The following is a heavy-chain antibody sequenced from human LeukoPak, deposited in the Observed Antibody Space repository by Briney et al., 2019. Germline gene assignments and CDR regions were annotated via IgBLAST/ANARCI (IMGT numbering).Heavy chain of an antibody. J-gene: IGHJ6*02. Sequence: GGSLRLSCAASGFTVSSNYMSWVRQAPGKGLEWISYISRSSGTIYFADSLEGRFTISRDNAKNSLYLQMNSLRAEDTAVYYCARDGTKGSMDVWGQGTTVTVSS. V-gene: IGHV3-48*04. D-gene: IGHD1-26*01. CDR3: ARDGTKGSMDV. CDR1: GFTVSSNY. CDR2: ISRSSGTI.